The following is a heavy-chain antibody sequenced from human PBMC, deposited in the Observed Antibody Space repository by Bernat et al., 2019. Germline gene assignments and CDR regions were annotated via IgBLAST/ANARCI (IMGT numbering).Heavy chain of an antibody. Sequence: QMQLQESGPGLVKPSETLSLTCSVSGGSISNYYWSWIRQPPGRGLEWIGYIYYSGSTNYNPSLKSRVTISIDTSKNQFSLKLNSVTAADTAVYSCARGSGGSGRQADDGFDIWGQGTMVTVSS. CDR3: ARGSGGSGRQADDGFDI. D-gene: IGHD2-15*01. J-gene: IGHJ3*02. V-gene: IGHV4-59*12. CDR2: IYYSGST. CDR1: GGSISNYY.